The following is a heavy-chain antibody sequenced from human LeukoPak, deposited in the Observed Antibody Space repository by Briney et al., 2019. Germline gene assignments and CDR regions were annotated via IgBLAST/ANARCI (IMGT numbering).Heavy chain of an antibody. J-gene: IGHJ4*02. CDR3: ARAVVITEFDY. V-gene: IGHV3-11*06. Sequence: PGGSLRLSCAASGFSFSDYYMTWIRQAPGKGLEWVSSISSSSNYIYYADSVKGRFTISRDNATNSLYLQMNSLRAEDTAVYYCARAVVITEFDYWGQGTLVTVSS. CDR2: ISSSSNYI. D-gene: IGHD3-22*01. CDR1: GFSFSDYY.